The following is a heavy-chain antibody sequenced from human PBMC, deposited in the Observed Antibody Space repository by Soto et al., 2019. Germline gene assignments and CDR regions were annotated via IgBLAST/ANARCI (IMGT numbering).Heavy chain of an antibody. Sequence: GESLKISCKGSGYSFTSQCIGWVRQMPGKGLEWMGIIYPGDSETRYSPSFQGQVTISADKSISTAYLQWSSLKASDTAIYYCARRGDNWFAPRGQGTLVTVSS. CDR3: ARRGDNWFAP. CDR2: IYPGDSET. CDR1: GYSFTSQC. V-gene: IGHV5-51*01. J-gene: IGHJ5*02.